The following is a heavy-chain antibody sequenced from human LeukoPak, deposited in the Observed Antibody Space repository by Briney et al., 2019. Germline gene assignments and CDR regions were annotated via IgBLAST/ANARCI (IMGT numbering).Heavy chain of an antibody. J-gene: IGHJ4*02. CDR1: GYTLTELS. D-gene: IGHD1-1*01. CDR3: ATMPATGTLVIFVFDY. V-gene: IGHV1-24*01. CDR2: FDPEDGET. Sequence: ASVTVSCKVSGYTLTELSMHWVRQAPGKGLEWMGGFDPEDGETIYAQKFQGRVTMTEDTPTDTAYMELSSLRSEDTAVYYCATMPATGTLVIFVFDYWGQGTLVTVSS.